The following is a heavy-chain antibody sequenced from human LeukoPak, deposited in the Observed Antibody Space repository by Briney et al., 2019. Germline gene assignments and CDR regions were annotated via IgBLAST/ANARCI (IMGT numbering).Heavy chain of an antibody. CDR3: AKDLTAPAGNYYFDY. Sequence: QIGKSLRLSCAASGFTFNNYGMHWVRQAPGKGLEWVAVISYDGSNKYYADSVKGRFTISRDNSKNTLYLQMNSLRAEDTAVYYCAKDLTAPAGNYYFDYWGQGTLVTVSS. D-gene: IGHD6-13*01. CDR2: ISYDGSNK. V-gene: IGHV3-30*18. J-gene: IGHJ4*02. CDR1: GFTFNNYG.